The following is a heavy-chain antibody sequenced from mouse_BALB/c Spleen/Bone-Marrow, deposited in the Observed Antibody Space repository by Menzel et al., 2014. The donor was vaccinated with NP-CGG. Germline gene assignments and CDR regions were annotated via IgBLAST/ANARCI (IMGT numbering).Heavy chain of an antibody. Sequence: QVTLKVSGPGILQPSQTLSLTCSFSGFSLSTSGMGVSWIRQPSGKGLEWLAHIYWDDDKRYNPSLKSRLTISKDTSRNQVFLKITSVDTADTATYYCVRRANWHYFDYWGQGTTLTVSS. CDR3: VRRANWHYFDY. V-gene: IGHV8-12*01. J-gene: IGHJ2*01. D-gene: IGHD4-1*01. CDR1: GFSLSTSGMG. CDR2: IYWDDDK.